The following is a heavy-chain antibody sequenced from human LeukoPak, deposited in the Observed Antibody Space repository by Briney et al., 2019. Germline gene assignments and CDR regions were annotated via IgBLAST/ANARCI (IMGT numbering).Heavy chain of an antibody. V-gene: IGHV3-53*01. J-gene: IGHJ6*02. CDR1: GFTVRSDD. CDR3: ARAAAGRAYYHYGMDV. D-gene: IGHD6-13*01. Sequence: PGGSLRLSCAAFGFTVRSDDMSWVRQAPGKGLEWVSILDSDGSPSYADSVKGRFTISRDNSKDTLDLQMNSLRAEDTAVYYCARAAAGRAYYHYGMDVWGQGTTVTVSS. CDR2: LDSDGSP.